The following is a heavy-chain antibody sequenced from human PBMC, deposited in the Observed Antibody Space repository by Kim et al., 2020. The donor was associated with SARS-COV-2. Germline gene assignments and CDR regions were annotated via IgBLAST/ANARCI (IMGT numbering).Heavy chain of an antibody. CDR3: ARYGVVGSSPTWGTNWFDP. CDR2: IYPGDSDT. D-gene: IGHD6-13*01. J-gene: IGHJ5*02. Sequence: GESLKISCKGSGYSFTSYWIGWVRQMPGKGLEWMGIIYPGDSDTRYSPSFQGQVTISADKSISTAYLQCSSLKASDTAMYYCARYGVVGSSPTWGTNWFDPWGQGTPVTVSS. V-gene: IGHV5-51*01. CDR1: GYSFTSYW.